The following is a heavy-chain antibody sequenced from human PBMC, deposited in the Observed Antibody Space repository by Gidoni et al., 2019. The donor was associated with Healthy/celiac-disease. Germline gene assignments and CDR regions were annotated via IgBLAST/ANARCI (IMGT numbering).Heavy chain of an antibody. CDR3: TRHGSITGMDV. Sequence: EVQLVESGGGLVQPGGSLKLSCAASGFPFSGSAMHWVRQASGKGLEWVGRIRSKANSYATAYAASVKGRFTISRDDSKNTAYLQMNSLKPEDTAVYYCTRHGSITGMDVWGKGTTVTVSS. J-gene: IGHJ6*04. CDR1: GFPFSGSA. V-gene: IGHV3-73*02. D-gene: IGHD1-20*01. CDR2: IRSKANSYAT.